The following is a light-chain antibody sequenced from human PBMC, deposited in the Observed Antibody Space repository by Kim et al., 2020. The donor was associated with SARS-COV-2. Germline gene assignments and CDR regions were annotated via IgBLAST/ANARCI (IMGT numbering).Light chain of an antibody. J-gene: IGLJ3*02. CDR2: LNSDGSH. V-gene: IGLV4-69*01. CDR3: QTWGTGGV. Sequence: GASVKLTGTLSSGQSSYAIAWHQQQPAKGPRYLMKLNSDGSHSKGDGIPDRFSGSSSGAERYLTISSLQSEDEADYYCQTWGTGGVFGGGTQLTVL. CDR1: SGQSSYA.